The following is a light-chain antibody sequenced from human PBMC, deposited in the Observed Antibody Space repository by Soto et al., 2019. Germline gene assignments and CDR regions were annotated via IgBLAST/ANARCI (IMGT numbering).Light chain of an antibody. J-gene: IGKJ1*01. CDR3: QQYNSYSWT. CDR1: QNINDW. CDR2: KAS. Sequence: IQMTQSPSTLSASVGDRVTITCRASQNINDWLAWYQQKPGKAPKLLIYKASSLESGVPSRFSGSGSGTEFTLTISSLQPDDFATYYCQQYNSYSWTFGQGTKVDNK. V-gene: IGKV1-5*03.